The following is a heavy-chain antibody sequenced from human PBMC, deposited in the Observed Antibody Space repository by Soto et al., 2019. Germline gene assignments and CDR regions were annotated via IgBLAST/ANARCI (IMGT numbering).Heavy chain of an antibody. V-gene: IGHV1-69*01. CDR2: IVPVFGTP. J-gene: IGHJ6*02. CDR1: GGSFSTYA. CDR3: ARKAIIQSRPSGMDYYFTMDV. Sequence: QVQLVQSGAEVRKPGSSVRVSCRASGGSFSTYAISWVRQAPGQGLEWMGGIVPVFGTPNYAQKFQDRVKITAHQSTTTGYMELSSLRSDDTAIYYCARKAIIQSRPSGMDYYFTMDVWGQGTTVTVSS. D-gene: IGHD2-21*02.